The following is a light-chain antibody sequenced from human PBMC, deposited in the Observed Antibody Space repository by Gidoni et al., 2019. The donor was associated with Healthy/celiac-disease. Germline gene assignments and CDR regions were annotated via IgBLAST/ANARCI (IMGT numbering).Light chain of an antibody. Sequence: DIQMTQSPSSLSASVGDRVTITCQASQDISNYLNWYQQKPGKAPKLLIYDASNLETGVPSMFSGSGSGTDFTFTISSLQPEDIATYYCQQYDNLPRTFGPGTKVDIK. CDR2: DAS. J-gene: IGKJ3*01. CDR1: QDISNY. V-gene: IGKV1-33*01. CDR3: QQYDNLPRT.